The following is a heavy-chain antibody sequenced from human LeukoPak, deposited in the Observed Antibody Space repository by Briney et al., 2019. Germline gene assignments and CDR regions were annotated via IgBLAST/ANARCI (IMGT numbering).Heavy chain of an antibody. Sequence: ASVKVSCKGSGYTFTSYGISWVRQAPGQGLEWMGWISAYNGDTNYAQKLQGRVTMTTDTSTSTAYMELRSLRSDDTAVYYCARESRSGYYYPGYFQHWGQGTLVTVSS. D-gene: IGHD3-22*01. J-gene: IGHJ1*01. CDR1: GYTFTSYG. CDR2: ISAYNGDT. V-gene: IGHV1-18*01. CDR3: ARESRSGYYYPGYFQH.